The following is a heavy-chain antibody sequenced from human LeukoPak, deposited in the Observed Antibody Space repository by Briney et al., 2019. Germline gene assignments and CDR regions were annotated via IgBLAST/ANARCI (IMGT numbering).Heavy chain of an antibody. V-gene: IGHV3-23*01. CDR3: AKGSGSFSSYYYYMDV. CDR2: ISHGGDNT. D-gene: IGHD1-26*01. CDR1: GFTFSSYG. Sequence: GGSLRLSCAASGFTFSSYGMSWVRQAPGKGLEWVSAISHGGDNTYYADSVKGRFALSRDSSENTLYLQMNGLRAEDTAVYFCAKGSGSFSSYYYYMDVWGKGTTVTVSS. J-gene: IGHJ6*03.